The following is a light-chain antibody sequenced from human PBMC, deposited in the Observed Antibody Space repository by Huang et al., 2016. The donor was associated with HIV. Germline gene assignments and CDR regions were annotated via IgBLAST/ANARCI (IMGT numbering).Light chain of an antibody. CDR3: QQYNNWPPLT. CDR2: SAS. Sequence: VLTQSPGILSVSPGERAIVSCRASQTIGTNLAWYQHKVGQAPRLLIFSASTRATGIPDRFIASGSGTEFTLTISSLQSEDSALYYCQQYNNWPPLTFGGGTKVEIK. V-gene: IGKV3-15*01. CDR1: QTIGTN. J-gene: IGKJ4*01.